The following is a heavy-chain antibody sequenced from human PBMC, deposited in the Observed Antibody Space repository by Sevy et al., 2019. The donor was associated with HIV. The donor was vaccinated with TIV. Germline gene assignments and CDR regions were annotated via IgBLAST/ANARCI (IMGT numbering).Heavy chain of an antibody. CDR3: AGIQQVVNDYNQYGLDV. Sequence: SETLSLTCSVSGGSLSGYYWSWIRQSPGNKLEWIGEVHHTGSTNYNPSLKSRVTMSVDTSKNQFFLTLNSVTAADTAIDYCAGIQQVVNDYNQYGLDVWGQGTTVTVSS. V-gene: IGHV4-34*10. D-gene: IGHD6-13*01. CDR1: GGSLSGYY. CDR2: VHHTGST. J-gene: IGHJ6*02.